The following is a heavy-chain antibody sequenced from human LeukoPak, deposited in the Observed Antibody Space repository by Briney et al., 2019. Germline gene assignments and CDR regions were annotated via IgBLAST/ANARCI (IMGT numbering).Heavy chain of an antibody. CDR3: ARGDSSGYWLDY. D-gene: IGHD3-22*01. CDR2: IYYSGST. Sequence: SETLSLPCTVSGGSISSSGYYWAWIRQPPGKGREWIASIYYSGSTYYNPSLKSRVTISVDTSKNQFSLKLSSVTAADTAVYYCARGDSSGYWLDYWGQGTLVTVSS. V-gene: IGHV4-39*01. J-gene: IGHJ4*02. CDR1: GGSISSSGYY.